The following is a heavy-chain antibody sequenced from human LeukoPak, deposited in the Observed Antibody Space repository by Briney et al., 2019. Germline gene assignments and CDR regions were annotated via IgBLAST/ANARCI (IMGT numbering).Heavy chain of an antibody. V-gene: IGHV3-74*01. J-gene: IGHJ4*02. Sequence: GGSLRLSCAASGFTFSSYWMHWVRQAPGKGLVWVSRINTDGSSTSYADSVKGRFTISRDNAKNTLYLQMNSLRAEDTAVYYCARGGGIAALDYWGQGTLVTVSS. CDR2: INTDGSST. CDR3: ARGGGIAALDY. D-gene: IGHD6-13*01. CDR1: GFTFSSYW.